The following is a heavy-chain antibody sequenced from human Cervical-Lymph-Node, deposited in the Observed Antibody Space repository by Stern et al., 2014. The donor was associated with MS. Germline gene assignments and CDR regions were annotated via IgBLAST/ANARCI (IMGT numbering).Heavy chain of an antibody. CDR2: IMPMFGTA. V-gene: IGHV1-69*01. J-gene: IGHJ6*02. CDR3: ARDGDSSMLGLDV. CDR1: GGIISNYG. D-gene: IGHD4-17*01. Sequence: VQLVQSGAEVKKPGSSVKVSCKASGGIISNYGISWVRQAPGQGLEWMGGIMPMFGTANYAQKFQGRVTITADDSTNTVYMDLSSLTSEDTAVYYCARDGDSSMLGLDVWGQGTTVTVSS.